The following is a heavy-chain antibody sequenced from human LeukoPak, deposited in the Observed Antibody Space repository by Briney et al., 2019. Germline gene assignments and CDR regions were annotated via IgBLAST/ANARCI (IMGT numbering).Heavy chain of an antibody. J-gene: IGHJ6*03. V-gene: IGHV1-2*02. CDR3: ARDTYYYGSGSPGYMDV. CDR2: IDPNSGGT. Sequence: ASVKVSCKASGYPFTAYYMHWVRQAPGQGLEWMGWIDPNSGGTNYAQKFQGRVTMTRDTSISTAYMELSRLRSDDTAVYYCARDTYYYGSGSPGYMDVWGKGTTVTVSS. D-gene: IGHD3-10*01. CDR1: GYPFTAYY.